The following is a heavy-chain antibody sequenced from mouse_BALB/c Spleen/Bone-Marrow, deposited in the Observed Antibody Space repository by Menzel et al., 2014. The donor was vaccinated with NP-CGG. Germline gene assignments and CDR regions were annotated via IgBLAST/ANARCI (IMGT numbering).Heavy chain of an antibody. D-gene: IGHD2-4*01. V-gene: IGHV3-2*02. CDR2: ISYSDIT. CDR3: ARSRGLRRDWYFDV. J-gene: IGHJ1*01. Sequence: EVKLQESGPGLVKPSQSLSLTCTVTGYSITSDYAWNWIRQFPGNKLEWMGYISYSDITSYNPSLKSRISITRDTSKNQFFLQLNSVTTEDTATYYCARSRGLRRDWYFDVWGAGTTVTVSS. CDR1: GYSITSDYA.